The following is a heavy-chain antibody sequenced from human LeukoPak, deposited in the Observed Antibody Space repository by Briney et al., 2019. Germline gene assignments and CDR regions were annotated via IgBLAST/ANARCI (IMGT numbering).Heavy chain of an antibody. CDR2: ISGSGGST. CDR3: VRGGFNYYDGSGYLY. J-gene: IGHJ4*02. V-gene: IGHV3-23*01. D-gene: IGHD3-22*01. CDR1: GFTFSSYA. Sequence: GGSLRLSCAASGFTFSSYAMSWVRQAPGKGLEWVSAISGSGGSTYYADSVKGRFTISRDNSKNTLYLQMNSLRAEDTAVYYCVRGGFNYYDGSGYLYWGQGTLVTVSS.